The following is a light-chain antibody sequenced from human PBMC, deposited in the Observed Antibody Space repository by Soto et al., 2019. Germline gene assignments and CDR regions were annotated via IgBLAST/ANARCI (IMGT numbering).Light chain of an antibody. J-gene: IGLJ3*02. CDR1: SSDVGGYNY. CDR3: SSYTSSSTLNWV. CDR2: EVS. Sequence: QSALTQPASVSGSPGQSITISCTGTSSDVGGYNYVSWCQQHPGKAPKLMIYEVSNRPSGVSNRFSGSKSGNTASLTISGLQAEDEADYYCSSYTSSSTLNWVFGGGTKVTVL. V-gene: IGLV2-14*01.